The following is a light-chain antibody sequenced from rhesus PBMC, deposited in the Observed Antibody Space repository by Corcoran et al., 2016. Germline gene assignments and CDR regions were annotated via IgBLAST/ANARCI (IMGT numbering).Light chain of an antibody. Sequence: DIQMTQSPSSLSASVGDRVTITCRASENVNNYLNWYQQKPGKAPKLLIYKASILQSGVPSRFSGNGSGTDYTFTISSLQPEDVATYSCQHAYSTPWTFGHGTKVEI. CDR1: ENVNNY. CDR2: KAS. CDR3: QHAYSTPWT. J-gene: IGKJ1*01. V-gene: IGKV1-74*01.